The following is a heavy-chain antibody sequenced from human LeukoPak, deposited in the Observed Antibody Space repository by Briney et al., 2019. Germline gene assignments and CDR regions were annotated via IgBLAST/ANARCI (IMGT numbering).Heavy chain of an antibody. D-gene: IGHD6-19*01. V-gene: IGHV3-30*02. Sequence: GGSLRLSCAASGFTFSSYGMHWVRQAPGKGLEWVAFIRYDGSNKYYADSVKGRFTISRDNSKNTLYLQMNSLRAEDTAVYYCAILKMTPLAVAGPLDYWGQGTLVTVSS. J-gene: IGHJ4*02. CDR1: GFTFSSYG. CDR2: IRYDGSNK. CDR3: AILKMTPLAVAGPLDY.